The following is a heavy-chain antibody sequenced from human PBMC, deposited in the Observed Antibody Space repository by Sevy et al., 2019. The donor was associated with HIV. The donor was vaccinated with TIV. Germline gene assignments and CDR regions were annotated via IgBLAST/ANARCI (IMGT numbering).Heavy chain of an antibody. CDR1: GFTFSSYS. V-gene: IGHV3-21*01. J-gene: IGHJ1*01. D-gene: IGHD6-19*01. CDR2: ISSSSSYI. CDR3: ARAYSSGWYQYFQH. Sequence: GGSLRLSCAASGFTFSSYSMNWVRQAPGKGLEWVSSISSSSSYIYYADSVKGRFTISRDNAKNSLYLQMNSLRAEDTAVYYCARAYSSGWYQYFQHWGQRTLVTVSS.